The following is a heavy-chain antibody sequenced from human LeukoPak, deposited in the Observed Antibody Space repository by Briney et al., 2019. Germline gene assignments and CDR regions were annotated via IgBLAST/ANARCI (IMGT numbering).Heavy chain of an antibody. CDR1: GFTFSSYA. Sequence: GGSLRLSCAASGFTFSSYAMHWVRQAPGKGLEWVAVISYDGSNKYYADSVKGRFTISRDNSKNTLYLQMNSLRAEDTAVYYCARDTKGVRGPPGYWGQGTLVTVSS. V-gene: IGHV3-30-3*01. D-gene: IGHD3-10*01. J-gene: IGHJ4*02. CDR3: ARDTKGVRGPPGY. CDR2: ISYDGSNK.